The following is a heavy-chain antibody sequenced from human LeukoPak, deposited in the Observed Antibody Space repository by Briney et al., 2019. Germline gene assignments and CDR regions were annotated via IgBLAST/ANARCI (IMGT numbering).Heavy chain of an antibody. V-gene: IGHV1-8*02. CDR2: MNPNSGNT. D-gene: IGHD6-19*01. CDR1: GGTFSSYA. J-gene: IGHJ4*02. Sequence: ASVKVSCKASGGTFSSYAISWVRQAPGQGLEWMGWMNPNSGNTGYAQKFQGRVTMTRNTSISTAYMELSSLRSEDTAVYYCARGLGQWLVLYYFDYWGQGTLVTVSS. CDR3: ARGLGQWLVLYYFDY.